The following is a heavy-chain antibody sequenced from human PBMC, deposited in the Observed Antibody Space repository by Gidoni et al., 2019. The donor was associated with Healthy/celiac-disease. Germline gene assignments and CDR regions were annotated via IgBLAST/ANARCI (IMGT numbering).Heavy chain of an antibody. CDR2: IWYDGSNK. CDR3: ARDRGPSIFGVVISCMDV. V-gene: IGHV3-33*01. D-gene: IGHD3-3*01. Sequence: QVQLVESGGGVVQPGRSLRLSCAASGFTFSSYGMHWVRQAPGTGLEWVAVIWYDGSNKYYADSLKGRFTISRDNSKNTLYLQMNSLRAEDTAVYYCARDRGPSIFGVVISCMDVWGQGTTVTVSS. J-gene: IGHJ6*02. CDR1: GFTFSSYG.